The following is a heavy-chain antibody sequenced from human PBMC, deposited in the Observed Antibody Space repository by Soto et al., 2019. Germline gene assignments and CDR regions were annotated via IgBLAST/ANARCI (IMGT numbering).Heavy chain of an antibody. J-gene: IGHJ6*02. Sequence: SETLSLTCTVSGDSIRISSYWGLIRHLPGKGRECIGSIYSPGNTYYNPSLNSQVTISVDPSKNLFSLIVISVTAADTAVYYCRRSRRYSTDVWGQGTTFS. D-gene: IGHD6-13*01. CDR3: RRSRRYSTDV. CDR2: IYSPGNT. V-gene: IGHV4-39*01. CDR1: GDSIRISSY.